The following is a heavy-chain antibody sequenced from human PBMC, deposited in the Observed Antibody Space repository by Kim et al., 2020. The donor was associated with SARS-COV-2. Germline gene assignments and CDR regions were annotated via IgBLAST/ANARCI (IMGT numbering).Heavy chain of an antibody. Sequence: SVKVSCKASGGTFSSYAISWVRQAPGQGLEWMGGIIPIFGTANYAQKFQGRVTITADESTSTAYMELSSLRSEDTAVYYCARDEGRPIVWGYDHYYYYGMDVWGQGTTVTVSS. D-gene: IGHD5-12*01. J-gene: IGHJ6*02. CDR2: IIPIFGTA. V-gene: IGHV1-69*13. CDR3: ARDEGRPIVWGYDHYYYYGMDV. CDR1: GGTFSSYA.